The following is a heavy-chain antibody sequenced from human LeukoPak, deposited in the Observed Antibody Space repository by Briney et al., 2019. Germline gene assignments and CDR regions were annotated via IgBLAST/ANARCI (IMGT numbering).Heavy chain of an antibody. CDR2: IYTSGST. CDR3: GRHTQVEFDP. Sequence: SETLSLTCTVSGGSISSYYWSWIRQPPGKGLEWIGYIYTSGSTNYNPSLKSRVTISVDTTTNQFTLKLSSVTAADTGVYFCGRHTQVEFDPWGQGTLVTVSS. V-gene: IGHV4-4*09. J-gene: IGHJ5*02. CDR1: GGSISSYY. D-gene: IGHD1-1*01.